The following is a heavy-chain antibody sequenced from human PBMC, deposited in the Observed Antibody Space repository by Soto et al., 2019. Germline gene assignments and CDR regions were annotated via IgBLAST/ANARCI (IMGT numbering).Heavy chain of an antibody. CDR3: AKDFDY. CDR2: ISGSGGST. CDR1: GFTFRNYA. V-gene: IGHV3-23*01. Sequence: EVQLLESGGDLVQPGGSLRLACEVSGFTFRNYAMAWVRQAPGKGLEWVSGISGSGGSTFYADSVKGRFTVSRDNSKNTLYLQMNSLRAEVTAVYFCAKDFDYWGQGTLVTVSS. J-gene: IGHJ4*02.